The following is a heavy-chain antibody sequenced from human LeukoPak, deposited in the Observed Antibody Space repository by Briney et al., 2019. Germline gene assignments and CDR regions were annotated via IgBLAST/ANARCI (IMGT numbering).Heavy chain of an antibody. CDR1: GFTVDSYA. J-gene: IGHJ4*02. CDR2: ISYDGGNI. V-gene: IGHV3-30*04. D-gene: IGHD3-16*01. Sequence: GGSLRLSCAPSGFTVDSYAMHWVRQAPGKGLEWVALISYDGGNIYYADSVQGRFTISRDNSRNTLFLQMNSLRPEDTAVYYCARDPPFGCCWCQNFFHYWGQRPLVTVSS. CDR3: ARDPPFGCCWCQNFFHY.